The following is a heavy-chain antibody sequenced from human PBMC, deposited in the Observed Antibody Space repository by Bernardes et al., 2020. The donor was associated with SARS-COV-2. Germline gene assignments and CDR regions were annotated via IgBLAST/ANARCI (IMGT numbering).Heavy chain of an antibody. D-gene: IGHD3-9*01. V-gene: IGHV3-74*01. CDR3: AKERVSITRYEMDV. CDR2: IDGEGSSK. Sequence: GGSLILSCAASGFTFSTHWMHWVRQAPGEGRVWVSCIDGEGSSKSYADSVKGRLTISRDNAKNTLYLQMNSLRAEDTAVYSCAKERVSITRYEMDVWSQGTTVIVS. CDR1: GFTFSTHW. J-gene: IGHJ6*02.